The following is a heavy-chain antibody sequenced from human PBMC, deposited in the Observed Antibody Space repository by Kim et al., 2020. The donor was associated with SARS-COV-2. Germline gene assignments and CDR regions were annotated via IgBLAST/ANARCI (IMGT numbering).Heavy chain of an antibody. D-gene: IGHD6-13*01. CDR2: IGGSGETT. CDR3: AKLIAAGSAY. CDR1: GFTFSNFG. Sequence: GGSLRLSCAASGFTFSNFGMSWVRQAPGRGLEWVSSIGGSGETTYYADSVKGRFTLSRDNSKNTLYLQMNSLRVEDTALYYCAKLIAAGSAYWGQGTLVT. V-gene: IGHV3-23*01. J-gene: IGHJ4*02.